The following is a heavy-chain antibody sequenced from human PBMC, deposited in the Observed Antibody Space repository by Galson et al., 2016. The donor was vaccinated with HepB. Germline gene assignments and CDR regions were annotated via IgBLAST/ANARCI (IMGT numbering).Heavy chain of an antibody. V-gene: IGHV3-30*04. Sequence: SLRLSCAASGFTFSSYALHWVRQAPGKGLEWVAVISYDGNKKYYADSVKGRLTISRDNSKNTLYLQMNSLRAEDTAVYYCARSGGYSYGIDDYWGQGTPVTVSS. CDR2: ISYDGNKK. J-gene: IGHJ4*02. CDR3: ARSGGYSYGIDDY. D-gene: IGHD5-18*01. CDR1: GFTFSSYA.